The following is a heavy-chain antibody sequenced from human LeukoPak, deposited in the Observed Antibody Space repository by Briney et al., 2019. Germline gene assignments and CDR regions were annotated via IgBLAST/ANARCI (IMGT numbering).Heavy chain of an antibody. CDR2: IYYSGST. J-gene: IGHJ6*02. V-gene: IGHV4-59*01. CDR3: ARDRGWSLYYYGMDV. CDR1: GGSISSYY. Sequence: SETLSLTCTVSGGSISSYYWSWIRQPPGKGLEWIGYIYYSGSTNYNPSLKRRVTISVDTSKNQFSLKLSSVTAADTAVYYCARDRGWSLYYYGMDVWGQGTTVTVS.